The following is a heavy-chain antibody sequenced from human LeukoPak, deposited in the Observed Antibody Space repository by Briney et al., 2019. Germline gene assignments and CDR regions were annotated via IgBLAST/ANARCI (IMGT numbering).Heavy chain of an antibody. V-gene: IGHV4-59*08. D-gene: IGHD5-18*01. Sequence: ASETLSLTCTVSGGSISSYYWSWIRQPAGKGLEWIGYIYYSGSTNYNPSLKSRVTISVDTSKNQFSLRLSSVTAADTAVYYCARLPTYNYGLDWYFDLWGRGTLVTVSS. CDR1: GGSISSYY. CDR2: IYYSGST. CDR3: ARLPTYNYGLDWYFDL. J-gene: IGHJ2*01.